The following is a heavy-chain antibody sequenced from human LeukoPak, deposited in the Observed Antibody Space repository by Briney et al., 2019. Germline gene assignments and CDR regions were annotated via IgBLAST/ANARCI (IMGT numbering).Heavy chain of an antibody. CDR3: ARFRSGSYYYYYYGMDV. D-gene: IGHD1-26*01. CDR2: IYYSGST. Sequence: PSETLSLTCTVSGGSISSYYWSWIRQPPGKGLEWLGYIYYSGSTNYNPSLKSRVTISVDTSKNQFSLKLSSVTAADTAVYYCARFRSGSYYYYYYGMDVWGQGTTVTVSS. CDR1: GGSISSYY. V-gene: IGHV4-59*01. J-gene: IGHJ6*02.